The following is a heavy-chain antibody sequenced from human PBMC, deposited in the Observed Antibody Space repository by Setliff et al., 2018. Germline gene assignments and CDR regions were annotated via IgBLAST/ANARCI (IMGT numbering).Heavy chain of an antibody. CDR1: GGTFTNHA. V-gene: IGHV1-69*13. CDR2: IVPLYDVS. Sequence: SVKVSCKASGGTFTNHAISWVRQAPGQAFEWLGGIVPLYDVSTYARKFQGRVTITADEGTSTAYMELSSLRSEDTAVYYCAAIVDTDWHKEFQYWGQGTLVTSPQ. D-gene: IGHD3-9*01. CDR3: AAIVDTDWHKEFQY. J-gene: IGHJ1*01.